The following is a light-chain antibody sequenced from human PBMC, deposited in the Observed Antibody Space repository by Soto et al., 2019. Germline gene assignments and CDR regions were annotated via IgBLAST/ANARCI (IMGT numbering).Light chain of an antibody. J-gene: IGKJ1*01. Sequence: DIVMTQSPDSLAVSLGERATINCKSSQSVLYSSDNKNYLVWYQQKPGQPPKLLIYWASTRESGVPDRFSGSGSGTDFTLTISSLQAEDVAVYYCQQSYSSPWTFGPGTKVELK. CDR1: QSVLYSSDNKNY. CDR2: WAS. V-gene: IGKV4-1*01. CDR3: QQSYSSPWT.